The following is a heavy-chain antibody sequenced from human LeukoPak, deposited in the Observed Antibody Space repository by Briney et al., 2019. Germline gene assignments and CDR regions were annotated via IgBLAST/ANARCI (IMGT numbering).Heavy chain of an antibody. CDR3: AKRGVVIRVVLVGFHKEAYYFES. V-gene: IGHV3-23*01. J-gene: IGHJ4*02. D-gene: IGHD3/OR15-3a*01. CDR1: GFTFSNYA. CDR2: ISSRGDST. Sequence: GGSLRLSCAASGFTFSNYAMSWVRQVPGRGLEWVSTISSRGDSTYDADSVKGRFTISRDNPKNTLFLQMNSLRAEDTAVYFCAKRGVVIRVVLVGFHKEAYYFESWGQGALVTVSS.